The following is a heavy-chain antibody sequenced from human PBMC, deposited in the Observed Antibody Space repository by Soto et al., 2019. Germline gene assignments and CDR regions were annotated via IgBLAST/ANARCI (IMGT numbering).Heavy chain of an antibody. CDR3: AKARDGYYYYYMDV. CDR2: ISGSGGST. Sequence: GGSLRLSCAASGFTFSSYAMSWVRQAPGKGLEWVSAISGSGGSTYYADSVKGRFTISRDNSKNTLYLQMNSLRAENTAVYYCAKARDGYYYYYMDVWGKGTTVTVSS. V-gene: IGHV3-23*01. CDR1: GFTFSSYA. J-gene: IGHJ6*03.